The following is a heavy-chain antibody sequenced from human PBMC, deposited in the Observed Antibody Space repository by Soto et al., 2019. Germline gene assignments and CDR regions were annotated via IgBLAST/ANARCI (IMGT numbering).Heavy chain of an antibody. Sequence: SSETLSLTCAVYGGSFSGYYWSWIRQPPGKGLEWIGEINHSGSTNYNPSLKSRVTISVDTSKNQFSLKLSSVTAADTAVYYCARSYPGIAAAGPMDVWGKGTTVTVSS. V-gene: IGHV4-34*01. CDR2: INHSGST. CDR3: ARSYPGIAAAGPMDV. D-gene: IGHD6-13*01. CDR1: GGSFSGYY. J-gene: IGHJ6*03.